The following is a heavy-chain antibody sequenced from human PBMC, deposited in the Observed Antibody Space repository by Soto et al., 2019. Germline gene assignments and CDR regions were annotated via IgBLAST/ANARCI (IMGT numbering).Heavy chain of an antibody. Sequence: PSQTLSLTCAISGDSVSSNSAAWNWIRQSPSRGLEWLGRTYYRSKWYNDYAVSVKSRITINPDTSKNQFSLQLNSVTPEDTAVYYCARLSVAGRRYYYYGMDVWGQGPTDTVYS. J-gene: IGHJ6*02. D-gene: IGHD6-19*01. V-gene: IGHV6-1*01. CDR3: ARLSVAGRRYYYYGMDV. CDR1: GDSVSSNSAA. CDR2: TYYRSKWYN.